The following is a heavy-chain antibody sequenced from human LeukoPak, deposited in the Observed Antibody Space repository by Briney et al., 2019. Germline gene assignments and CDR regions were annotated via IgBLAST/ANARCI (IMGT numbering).Heavy chain of an antibody. J-gene: IGHJ3*02. D-gene: IGHD6-19*01. Sequence: PGGSLRLSCAASGFTFSSYSMNWVRQAPGKGLEWVSYISSSSSTIYYADSVKGRFTISRDNAKNSLYLQMNSLRAEDTAVYYCARDPEVNQWLVRRNALDIWGQGTMVTVSS. V-gene: IGHV3-48*01. CDR3: ARDPEVNQWLVRRNALDI. CDR2: ISSSSSTI. CDR1: GFTFSSYS.